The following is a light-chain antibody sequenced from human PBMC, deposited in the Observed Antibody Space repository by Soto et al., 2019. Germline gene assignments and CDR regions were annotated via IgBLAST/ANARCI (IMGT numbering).Light chain of an antibody. CDR1: QSVSSN. J-gene: IGKJ4*01. CDR2: GAS. V-gene: IGKV3-20*01. CDR3: QQYGNSPVT. Sequence: EIVMTQSPATLSVSPGERATLSCRASQSVSSNLTWYQQKPGQAPRLLIYGASSRASGIPDRVSGRGSGTDVTLTISRLEPEDFAVYYCQQYGNSPVTFGGGTKVDIK.